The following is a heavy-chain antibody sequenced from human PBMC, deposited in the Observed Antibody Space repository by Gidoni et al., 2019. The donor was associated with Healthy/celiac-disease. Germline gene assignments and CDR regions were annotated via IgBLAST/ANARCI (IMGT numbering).Heavy chain of an antibody. V-gene: IGHV3-23*01. J-gene: IGHJ4*02. D-gene: IGHD1-26*01. CDR3: AKLGFEVGASSYFDY. CDR2: MSGSGGST. CDR1: GFTCSSYA. Sequence: EVQLLESGGGLLQPGVSLSLPCAASGFTCSSYAMSWVRQAQGKGLEWVSAMSGSGGSTYSADSVKGRFTISRDNSKNTLYLQMNSLRAEDTAVYYCAKLGFEVGASSYFDYWGQGTLVTVSS.